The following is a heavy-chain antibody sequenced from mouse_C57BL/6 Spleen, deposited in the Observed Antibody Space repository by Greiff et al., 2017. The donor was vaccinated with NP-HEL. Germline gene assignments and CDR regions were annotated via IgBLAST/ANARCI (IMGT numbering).Heavy chain of an antibody. CDR1: GYTFTSYW. J-gene: IGHJ2*01. Sequence: VQLQQPGAELVKPGASVKLSCKASGYTFTSYWMQWVKQRPGQGLEWIGEIDPSDSYTNYNQKFKGKATLTVDTSSSTAYMQLSSLTSEDSAVYYCARFYGNYEGFDYWGQGTTLTVSS. CDR2: IDPSDSYT. D-gene: IGHD2-1*01. CDR3: ARFYGNYEGFDY. V-gene: IGHV1-50*01.